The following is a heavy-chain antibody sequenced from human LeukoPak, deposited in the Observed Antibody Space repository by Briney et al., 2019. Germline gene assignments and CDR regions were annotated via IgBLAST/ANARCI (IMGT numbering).Heavy chain of an antibody. Sequence: PSQTLSFTCAVSGGSISSGGYSWSWIRQPPGKGLERIGYIYHSGSTYYNPSLKSRVTISVDRSKNQFSLKLSSVTAADTAVYYCAREGGGYSYGHGRDDAFDIWGQGTMVTVSS. D-gene: IGHD5-18*01. V-gene: IGHV4-30-2*01. CDR3: AREGGGYSYGHGRDDAFDI. CDR2: IYHSGST. J-gene: IGHJ3*02. CDR1: GGSISSGGYS.